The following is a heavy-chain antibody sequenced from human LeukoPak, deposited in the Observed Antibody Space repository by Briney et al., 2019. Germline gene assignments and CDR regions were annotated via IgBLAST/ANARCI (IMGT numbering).Heavy chain of an antibody. Sequence: SAKVSCKASGYTFTTYGISWVRQAPGQGFEWMGGIIPIFGTANYAQKFQGRVTITADESTSTAYMELSSLRSEDTAVYYCAREVLVGATGWFDPWGQGTLVTVSS. D-gene: IGHD1-26*01. CDR3: AREVLVGATGWFDP. CDR2: IIPIFGTA. CDR1: GYTFTTYG. J-gene: IGHJ5*02. V-gene: IGHV1-69*13.